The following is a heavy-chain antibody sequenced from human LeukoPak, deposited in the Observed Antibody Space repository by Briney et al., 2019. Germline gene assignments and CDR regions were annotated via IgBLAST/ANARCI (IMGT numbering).Heavy chain of an antibody. CDR3: AGGNPPNSYYYYYGMDV. Sequence: GASVKVSCKASGGTFSSYAISWVRQAPGQGLEWMGGIIPIFGTANYAQKFQGRVTITADESTSTAYMELSSLRSEDTAVYYCAGGNPPNSYYYYYGMDVWGQGTAVTVSS. V-gene: IGHV1-69*01. CDR2: IIPIFGTA. J-gene: IGHJ6*02. D-gene: IGHD2-15*01. CDR1: GGTFSSYA.